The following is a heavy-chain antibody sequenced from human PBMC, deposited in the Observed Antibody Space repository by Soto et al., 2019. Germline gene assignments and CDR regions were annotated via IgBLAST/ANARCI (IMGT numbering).Heavy chain of an antibody. Sequence: PGGSLRLSCAASGFTFSTYGMHWVRQAPGKGLEWVAVISSDGSNKYFADSVKGRFTISRDNSKNTLYLQMNSLRAEDTAVYYCAKSLNSMTAVVIRYYYGMDVWGQGTTVTVSS. V-gene: IGHV3-30*18. CDR1: GFTFSTYG. CDR3: AKSLNSMTAVVIRYYYGMDV. D-gene: IGHD3-22*01. CDR2: ISSDGSNK. J-gene: IGHJ6*02.